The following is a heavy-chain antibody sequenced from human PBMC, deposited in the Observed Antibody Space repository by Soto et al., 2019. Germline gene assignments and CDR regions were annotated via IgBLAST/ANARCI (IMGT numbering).Heavy chain of an antibody. Sequence: ASVKVSCQASGYTFTSYCISWVREAPGQGLEWMGWISAYNGNTKYAQKLQGRVTMTTDTSTSTAYMELRSLRSDDTAVYYCARRITMVRGVIPPGFWFDPGGQGTLVTVSS. J-gene: IGHJ5*02. CDR3: ARRITMVRGVIPPGFWFDP. V-gene: IGHV1-18*01. CDR2: ISAYNGNT. CDR1: GYTFTSYC. D-gene: IGHD3-10*01.